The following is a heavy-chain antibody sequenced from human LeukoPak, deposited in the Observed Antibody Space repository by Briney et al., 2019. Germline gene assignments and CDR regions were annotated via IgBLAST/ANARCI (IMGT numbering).Heavy chain of an antibody. CDR1: GGSISSYY. CDR2: IYYSGST. J-gene: IGHJ2*01. CDR3: ARDRRYFDL. Sequence: SETLSLTFTVSGGSISSYYWSWIRQPPGKGLEWIGYIYYSGSTNYNPSLKSRVTISVDTSKNQFSLKLSSVTAADTAVYYCARDRRYFDLWGRGTLVTVSS. V-gene: IGHV4-59*12.